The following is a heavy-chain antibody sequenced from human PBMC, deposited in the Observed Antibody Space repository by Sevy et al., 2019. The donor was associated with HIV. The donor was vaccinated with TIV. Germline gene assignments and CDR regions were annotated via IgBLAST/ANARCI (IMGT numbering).Heavy chain of an antibody. D-gene: IGHD3-10*01. CDR1: GFTFSNHA. Sequence: GGSLRLSCAASGFTFSNHAMHWVRQAPGKGLEWVSGISGSGGGPYYADSVKGRFTISRDNSKNTLYLQMNTLRAEDTAVYYCAKDRITVVGDAFDMWGHGTMVTVSS. J-gene: IGHJ3*02. V-gene: IGHV3-23*01. CDR2: ISGSGGGP. CDR3: AKDRITVVGDAFDM.